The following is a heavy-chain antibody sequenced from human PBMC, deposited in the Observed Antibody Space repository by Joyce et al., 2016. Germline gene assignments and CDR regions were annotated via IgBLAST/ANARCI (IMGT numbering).Heavy chain of an antibody. CDR1: GFTFSAYE. V-gene: IGHV3-13*05. J-gene: IGHJ3*02. CDR3: ARERGGGMSAFDI. Sequence: EVQLVEAGGALVQPGGSLRLSCAASGFTFSAYEIHWVRQTTGKGLEWVSAIGTAGDPYYAGSVKGRFTISRENAKSSLFLQMNSLRAEDTAVYYCARERGGGMSAFDIWDQGTMVTVSS. D-gene: IGHD3-16*01. CDR2: IGTAGDP.